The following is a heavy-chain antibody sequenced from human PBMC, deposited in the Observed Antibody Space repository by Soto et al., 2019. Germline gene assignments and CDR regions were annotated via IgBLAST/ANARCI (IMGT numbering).Heavy chain of an antibody. Sequence: SCKASGYTFTSYYIHWVRQAPGQGLEWMGIFNPTGDTASYAQKLQGRVTMTRDTSTGTAYMELGSLRSEDTAIYYCARPRSGSYRLDYYGMDVWGQGTTVTVSS. CDR2: FNPTGDTA. V-gene: IGHV1-46*01. CDR3: ARPRSGSYRLDYYGMDV. CDR1: GYTFTSYY. D-gene: IGHD3-10*01. J-gene: IGHJ6*02.